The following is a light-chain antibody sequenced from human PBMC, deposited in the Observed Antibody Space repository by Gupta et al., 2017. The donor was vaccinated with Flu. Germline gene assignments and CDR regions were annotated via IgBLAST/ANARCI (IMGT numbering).Light chain of an antibody. CDR2: GAS. CDR1: QSVSSNF. CDR3: QQYGSSPVT. Sequence: EIVLTQSAGTLSLSPGERATLSCRASQSVSSNFLAWYQQKPGLAPRLLIYGASSRATGIPDRFSGTGSGTDFTLTISRLEPEDFAVYYCQQYGSSPVTFGGGTKVEIK. J-gene: IGKJ4*01. V-gene: IGKV3-20*01.